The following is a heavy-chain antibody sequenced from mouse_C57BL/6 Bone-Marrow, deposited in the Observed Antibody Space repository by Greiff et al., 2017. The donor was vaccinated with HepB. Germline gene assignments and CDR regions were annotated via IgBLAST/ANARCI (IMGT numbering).Heavy chain of an antibody. J-gene: IGHJ1*03. CDR1: GYTFTGYW. Sequence: QVQLQQSGAELMKPGASVKLSCKAPGYTFTGYWIEWVKQRPGHGLEWIGEILPGSGSTNYNEKFKGKATFTADTSSNTAYMQLSSLTTEDSAIYYCSRVGGVVAHWYFDVWGTGTTVTVSS. CDR2: ILPGSGST. D-gene: IGHD1-1*01. CDR3: SRVGGVVAHWYFDV. V-gene: IGHV1-9*01.